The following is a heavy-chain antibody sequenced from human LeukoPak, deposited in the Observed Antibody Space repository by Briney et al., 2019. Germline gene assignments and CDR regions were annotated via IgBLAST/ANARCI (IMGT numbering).Heavy chain of an antibody. D-gene: IGHD3-22*01. CDR1: GGTFSSYA. CDR3: ARANYYDSSGYLN. Sequence: SVKVSCKASGGTFSSYAISWVRQAPGQGLEWMGRIIPILGIANYAQKFQGRVTITADKSTSTAYMEPSSLRSEDTAVYYCARANYYDSSGYLNWGQGTLVTVSS. CDR2: IIPILGIA. V-gene: IGHV1-69*04. J-gene: IGHJ1*01.